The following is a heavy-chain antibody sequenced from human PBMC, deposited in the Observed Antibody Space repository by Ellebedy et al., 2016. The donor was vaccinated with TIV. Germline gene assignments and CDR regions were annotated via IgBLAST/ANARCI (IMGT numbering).Heavy chain of an antibody. CDR3: ARTDCSGRSCYSFFNH. Sequence: GGSLRLSCVASGFTVSSNYMFWVRQAPGKGLEWVALQHSTDIPYYADSVRGRFTVSRDDSQNKLFLQMNNLRGDDTAVYYCARTDCSGRSCYSFFNHWGHGTLVTVSS. D-gene: IGHD2-8*02. V-gene: IGHV3-53*01. CDR1: GFTVSSNY. CDR2: QHSTDIP. J-gene: IGHJ1*01.